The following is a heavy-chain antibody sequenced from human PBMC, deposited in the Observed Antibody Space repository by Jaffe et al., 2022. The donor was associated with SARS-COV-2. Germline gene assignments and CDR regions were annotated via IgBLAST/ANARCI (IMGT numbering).Heavy chain of an antibody. CDR2: IYSGVGST. V-gene: IGHV3-74*01. D-gene: IGHD3-16*01. J-gene: IGHJ5*01. CDR1: GFTFSNHW. Sequence: EVQLVESGGGLVQPGGSLRLSCVASGFTFSNHWMHWVRQAPGKGPVWVSRIYSGVGSTSYADSVRGRFTISRDNAKNTLYLQMNSLRVEETAVYYCARSKWGEGYALDSWGQGTLVTVSS. CDR3: ARSKWGEGYALDS.